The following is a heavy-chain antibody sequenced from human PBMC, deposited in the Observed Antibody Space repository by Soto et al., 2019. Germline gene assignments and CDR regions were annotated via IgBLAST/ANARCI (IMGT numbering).Heavy chain of an antibody. D-gene: IGHD6-13*01. CDR1: GYTFTDYA. Sequence: QVQLVQSGVEVKKPGASVKVSCKASGYTFTDYAISWVRQAPGRGLEWMGWVNTYNGNPNYAQIFQGRVTMTTDTSTDTAYMELRTLKSDDTAVYYCARDSQDSNSWQRFDTWGQGTRVTVSS. CDR3: ARDSQDSNSWQRFDT. J-gene: IGHJ5*02. V-gene: IGHV1-18*01. CDR2: VNTYNGNP.